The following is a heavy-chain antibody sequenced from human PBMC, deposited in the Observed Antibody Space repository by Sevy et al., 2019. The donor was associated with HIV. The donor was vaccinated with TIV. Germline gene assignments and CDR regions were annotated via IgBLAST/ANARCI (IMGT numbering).Heavy chain of an antibody. Sequence: GGSLRLSCAASGFTFSSYSMNWVRQAPGKGLEWVSSISTSSSYIYYADSVKGRFTISRDNAKISLYLQMNSLRAEDTAVYYCARISCTNGVCFQGYYYYAMDVWGQGTTVTVSS. CDR2: ISTSSSYI. CDR1: GFTFSSYS. CDR3: ARISCTNGVCFQGYYYYAMDV. J-gene: IGHJ6*02. V-gene: IGHV3-21*01. D-gene: IGHD2-8*01.